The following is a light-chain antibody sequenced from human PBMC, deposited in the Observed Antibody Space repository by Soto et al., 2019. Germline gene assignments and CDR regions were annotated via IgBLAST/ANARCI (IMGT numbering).Light chain of an antibody. Sequence: QSVLTQPPSVSGAPGQRVTISCTGSSSNIGAGYDVHWYQQLPGRAPKLLIYGNTNRPSGVPDRFSGSKSGTSASLAITGLQAEDEADYCCLSFDSSPSVVFGGGTKLTVL. CDR2: GNT. J-gene: IGLJ2*01. V-gene: IGLV1-40*01. CDR3: LSFDSSPSVV. CDR1: SSNIGAGYD.